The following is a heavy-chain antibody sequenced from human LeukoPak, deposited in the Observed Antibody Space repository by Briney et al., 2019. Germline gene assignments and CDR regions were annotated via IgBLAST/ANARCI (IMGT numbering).Heavy chain of an antibody. V-gene: IGHV3-9*01. Sequence: PGGSLRLSCAASGFTFDDYAMHWVRQAPGKGLEWVSGISWNSGSIGYADSAKGRFTISRDNAKNSLYLQMNSLRAEDTALYYCAKGMVRGVISGFDYWGQGTLVTVSS. CDR1: GFTFDDYA. CDR2: ISWNSGSI. D-gene: IGHD3-10*01. CDR3: AKGMVRGVISGFDY. J-gene: IGHJ4*02.